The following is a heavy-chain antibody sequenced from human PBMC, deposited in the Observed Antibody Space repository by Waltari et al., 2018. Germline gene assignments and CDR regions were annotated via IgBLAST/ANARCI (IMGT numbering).Heavy chain of an antibody. Sequence: QVQLQGWGAGLLKPSETLSLTCAVSGGSFSGFYWSWIRQSPGKGLEWIGDVNHGGDTHSHPSLAPRVTISEATSNKQFSLKMRSVTAADTAVYYCARAPGYKGYFDYWGQGILVTVSS. D-gene: IGHD5-12*01. CDR1: GGSFSGFY. CDR3: ARAPGYKGYFDY. V-gene: IGHV4-34*01. CDR2: VNHGGDT. J-gene: IGHJ4*02.